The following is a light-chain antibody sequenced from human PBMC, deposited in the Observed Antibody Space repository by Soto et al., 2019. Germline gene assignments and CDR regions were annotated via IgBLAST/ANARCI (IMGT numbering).Light chain of an antibody. V-gene: IGKV3-15*01. CDR1: QSVSSD. CDR2: GAS. J-gene: IGKJ1*01. CDR3: QQYNTWPRT. Sequence: ETVMTQSPATLSLSPGERATLSCRAIQSVSSDLAWYQQKPGQAPRLLIFGASTRATSIPARFTGSRSGTEFTLTISSLQSEDFAVYYCQQYNTWPRTFGQGTKVDIK.